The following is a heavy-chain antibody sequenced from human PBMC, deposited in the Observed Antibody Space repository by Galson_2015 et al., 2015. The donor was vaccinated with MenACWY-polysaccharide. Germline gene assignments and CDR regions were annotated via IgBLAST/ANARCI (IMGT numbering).Heavy chain of an antibody. J-gene: IGHJ4*02. CDR2: INTDGSVT. CDR1: GFIFSNYW. Sequence: SLRLSCAASGFIFSNYWMHWVRQAPGKGLVWVSRINTDGSVTSYADSVKGRFTISRDNAKNRLLLQMNSLSVEDTAVYYCAKDQRSNLPDYCRQGILVTVSS. CDR3: AKDQRSNLPDY. D-gene: IGHD1-7*01. V-gene: IGHV3-74*01.